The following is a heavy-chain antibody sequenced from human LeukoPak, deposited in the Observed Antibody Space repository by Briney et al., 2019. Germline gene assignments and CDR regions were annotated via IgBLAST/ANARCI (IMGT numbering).Heavy chain of an antibody. Sequence: PSETLSLTCAVPGVSFNDYYWSWVRQSPGKGLEWIGEINHSGYTNDSPSLKSRVTISIDTSRKQFSLNLRSVTVADTAVYYCTRMTTGHDYWGQGTLVTVSS. CDR3: TRMTTGHDY. D-gene: IGHD1-14*01. V-gene: IGHV4-34*01. J-gene: IGHJ4*02. CDR2: INHSGYT. CDR1: GVSFNDYY.